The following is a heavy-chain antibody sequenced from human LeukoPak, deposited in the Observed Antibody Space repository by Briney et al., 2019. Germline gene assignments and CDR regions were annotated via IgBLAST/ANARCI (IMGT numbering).Heavy chain of an antibody. CDR2: ISSNGGST. CDR3: VKGVYWAVYCSSTSCYDMDV. D-gene: IGHD2-2*01. Sequence: QAGGSLRLSCAASGFTFSSYAMHWVRQAPGKGLEYVSAISSNGGSTYYADSVKGRFTISRDNSKNTLYLQMSSLRAEDTAVYYCVKGVYWAVYCSSTSCYDMDVWGQGTTVTVSS. V-gene: IGHV3-64D*06. CDR1: GFTFSSYA. J-gene: IGHJ6*02.